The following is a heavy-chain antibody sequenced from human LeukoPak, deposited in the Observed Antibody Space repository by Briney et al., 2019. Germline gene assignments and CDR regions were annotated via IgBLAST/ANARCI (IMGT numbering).Heavy chain of an antibody. V-gene: IGHV3-30*02. Sequence: GGSLRLSCAASGFTFRNSGMNWVRQAPAKGLEWVAFIQYDGSNRYYTDSVKGRFTISRDNSKNTLFLQMNSLRPDDTAVYYRASYHFEKIFNYWGQGTLVTVSS. J-gene: IGHJ4*02. D-gene: IGHD2-2*01. CDR2: IQYDGSNR. CDR3: ASYHFEKIFNY. CDR1: GFTFRNSG.